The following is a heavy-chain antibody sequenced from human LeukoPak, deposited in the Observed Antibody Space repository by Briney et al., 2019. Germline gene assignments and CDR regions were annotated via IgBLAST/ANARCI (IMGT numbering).Heavy chain of an antibody. CDR1: GGSISRSY. J-gene: IGHJ6*02. Sequence: PETPSLTCTVPGGSISRSYWSCIRQRAGKGVEWIGRIYTSRSTNYNPSLKSRVTMSVDTSKIQFSLKLSSVTAADTAVYYCAGSSGGSAYYYYGMDVWGQGTTVTVSS. D-gene: IGHD2-15*01. V-gene: IGHV4-4*07. CDR2: IYTSRST. CDR3: AGSSGGSAYYYYGMDV.